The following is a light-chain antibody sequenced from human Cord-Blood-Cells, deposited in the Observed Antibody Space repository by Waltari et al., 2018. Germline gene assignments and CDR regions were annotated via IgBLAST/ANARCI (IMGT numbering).Light chain of an antibody. CDR2: GAS. Sequence: EIVMTQSPATLSVSPGERDTLSCRASQSVSSNLAWYQQKPGQAPRLLIYGASTRSTGIPARFSGSGSGTEFTLTISSLQSEYFAVYYCQQYNNWPRTFGQGIKVEIK. CDR3: QQYNNWPRT. V-gene: IGKV3-15*01. J-gene: IGKJ1*01. CDR1: QSVSSN.